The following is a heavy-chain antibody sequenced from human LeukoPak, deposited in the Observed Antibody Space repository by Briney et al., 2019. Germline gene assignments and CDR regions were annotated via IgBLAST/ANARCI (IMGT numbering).Heavy chain of an antibody. CDR2: IYYSGST. V-gene: IGHV4-59*01. CDR1: GGSISSYY. CDR3: ARGPTIRAVYSSSWYPFDY. J-gene: IGHJ4*02. D-gene: IGHD6-13*01. Sequence: SETLSLTCTVSGGSISSYYWSWIRQPPGKGLEWIGYIYYSGSTNYNPSLKSRVTISVDTSKNQFSLKLSSVTAADTAVYYCARGPTIRAVYSSSWYPFDYWGQGTLVTVSS.